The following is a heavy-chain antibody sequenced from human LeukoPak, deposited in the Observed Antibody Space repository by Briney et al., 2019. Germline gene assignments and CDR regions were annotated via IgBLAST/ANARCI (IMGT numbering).Heavy chain of an antibody. CDR3: ARDPIYIATAANGFDY. CDR1: GFTFSSYS. Sequence: GGSLRLSCAASGFTFSSYSMNWVRQAPGKGLEWVSSISSSSSYIYYADSEKGRFTISRDNAKNSLYLQMNSLRVEDTALYYCARDPIYIATAANGFDYWGQGTLVTVSS. J-gene: IGHJ4*02. D-gene: IGHD6-13*01. V-gene: IGHV3-21*01. CDR2: ISSSSSYI.